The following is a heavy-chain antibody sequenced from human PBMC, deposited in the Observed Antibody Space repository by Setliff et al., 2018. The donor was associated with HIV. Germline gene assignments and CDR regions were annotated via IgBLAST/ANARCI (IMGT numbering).Heavy chain of an antibody. J-gene: IGHJ4*02. CDR3: ARDVSWRVRTYIDY. D-gene: IGHD3-3*01. V-gene: IGHV1-69*04. Sequence: SVKVSCKASGYTFTSYGVSWVRQAPGQGLEWMTRIFPFLGVANYTQNFQGRVTITADKSTSTAYMELSSLRSEDTAVYYCARDVSWRVRTYIDYWGQGALVTVSS. CDR1: GYTFTSYG. CDR2: IFPFLGVA.